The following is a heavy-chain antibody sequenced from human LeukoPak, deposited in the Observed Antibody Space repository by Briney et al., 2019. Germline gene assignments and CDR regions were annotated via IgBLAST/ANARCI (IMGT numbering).Heavy chain of an antibody. V-gene: IGHV3-30*18. D-gene: IGHD6-19*01. Sequence: PGRSLRLSCAASGFTFSSYGMHWVRQAPGKGLEWVAVISYDGSNKYYADSVKGRFTISRDNSKNTLYLQMNSLRAEDTAVYYCAKEVQWLAYYFDYWGQGTLVTVSS. J-gene: IGHJ4*02. CDR2: ISYDGSNK. CDR1: GFTFSSYG. CDR3: AKEVQWLAYYFDY.